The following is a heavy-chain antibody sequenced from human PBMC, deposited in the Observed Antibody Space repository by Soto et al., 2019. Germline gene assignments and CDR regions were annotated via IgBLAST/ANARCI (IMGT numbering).Heavy chain of an antibody. Sequence: ASLKVSCKASGYTFTSYDINWVRQATGQGLEWMGWMNPNSGNTGYAQKFQGRVTTTRNTSISTAYMELRSLRSDDTAVYYCARDGPAGILGPIWGQGTMVTVSS. V-gene: IGHV1-8*01. CDR3: ARDGPAGILGPI. J-gene: IGHJ3*02. CDR2: MNPNSGNT. CDR1: GYTFTSYD. D-gene: IGHD3-9*01.